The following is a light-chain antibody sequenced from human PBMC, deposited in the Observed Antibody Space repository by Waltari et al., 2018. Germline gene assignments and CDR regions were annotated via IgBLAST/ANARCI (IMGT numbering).Light chain of an antibody. CDR3: RALDSSRNAVI. V-gene: IGLV3-1*01. J-gene: IGLJ2*01. CDR2: QDF. Sequence: SYELTQPPSVSVSPGQTATITCSGDNLEDKYVCWYQQRPGQSPLLVIFQDFKRPSGIPERFSGSNTGETATLTISGSQAIDEADYYCRALDSSRNAVIFGGGTKLTVL. CDR1: NLEDKY.